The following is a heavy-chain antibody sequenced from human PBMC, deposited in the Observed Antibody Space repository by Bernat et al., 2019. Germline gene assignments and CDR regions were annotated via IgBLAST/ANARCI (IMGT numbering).Heavy chain of an antibody. CDR1: GFTFSSYW. Sequence: EVQLVESGGGLVQPGGSLRLSCAVSGFTFSSYWMTWVRQAPGKGLERVANIKHDGSEKFYVDSVKGRFIISRDNAKNSLYLQMNSLRAEDTAVYYFARGGRVWFDLWGQGTLVTVSS. CDR2: IKHDGSEK. J-gene: IGHJ5*02. V-gene: IGHV3-7*03. CDR3: ARGGRVWFDL.